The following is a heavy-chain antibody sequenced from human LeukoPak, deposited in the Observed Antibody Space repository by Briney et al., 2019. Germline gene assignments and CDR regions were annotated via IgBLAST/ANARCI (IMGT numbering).Heavy chain of an antibody. CDR3: AKDWGMIAVAGALPWFDP. Sequence: GGSLRLSCAASGFTFSSYGMHWVRQAPGKGLEWVAVISYDGSNKYYADSVKGRFTISRDNSKNTLYLQMNSLRAEDTAVYYCAKDWGMIAVAGALPWFDPWGQGTLVTVSS. CDR1: GFTFSSYG. J-gene: IGHJ5*02. CDR2: ISYDGSNK. D-gene: IGHD6-19*01. V-gene: IGHV3-30*18.